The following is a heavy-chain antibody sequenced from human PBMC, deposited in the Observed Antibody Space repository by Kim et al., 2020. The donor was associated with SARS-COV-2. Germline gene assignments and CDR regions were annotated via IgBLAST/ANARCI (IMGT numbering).Heavy chain of an antibody. CDR3: AKGGTTVIDN. V-gene: IGHV3-74*01. CDR2: INSDGSST. CDR1: GFTFSSYW. J-gene: IGHJ4*02. D-gene: IGHD4-17*01. Sequence: GESLRLSCAASGFTFSSYWMHWVRQAPGKGLVWVSRINSDGSSTSYADSVKGRSTISRDNAKNTLYLQMNSLRAEDTAVYYCAKGGTTVIDNWGQGTLVTVSS.